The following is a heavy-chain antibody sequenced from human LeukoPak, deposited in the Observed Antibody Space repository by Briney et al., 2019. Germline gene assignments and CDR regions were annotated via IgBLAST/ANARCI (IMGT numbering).Heavy chain of an antibody. Sequence: SVKVPCKASGGTFSSYAISWVRQAPGQGLEWMGGIIPIFGTANYAQKFQGRVTITTDESTSTAYMELSSLRSEDTAVYYCARGESIAARLDYWGQGTLVTVSS. J-gene: IGHJ4*02. CDR1: GGTFSSYA. V-gene: IGHV1-69*05. CDR3: ARGESIAARLDY. D-gene: IGHD6-6*01. CDR2: IIPIFGTA.